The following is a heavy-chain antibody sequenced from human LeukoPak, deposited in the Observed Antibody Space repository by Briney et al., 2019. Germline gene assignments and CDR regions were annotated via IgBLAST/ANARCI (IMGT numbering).Heavy chain of an antibody. CDR2: IIPIFGIA. CDR1: GGTFSSYA. Sequence: SVKVSCKASGGTFSSYAISWVRQVPGQGLEWMGRIIPIFGIANYAQKFQGRVTITADKSTSTAYMELSSLRSEDTAVYYCARAYLSDSSGYYYFDYWGQGTLVTVSS. V-gene: IGHV1-69*04. CDR3: ARAYLSDSSGYYYFDY. D-gene: IGHD3-22*01. J-gene: IGHJ4*02.